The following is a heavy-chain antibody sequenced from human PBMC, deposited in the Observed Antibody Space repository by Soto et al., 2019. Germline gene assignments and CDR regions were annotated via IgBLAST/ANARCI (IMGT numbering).Heavy chain of an antibody. CDR1: GFTFSNAW. CDR2: IKSKTDGGTT. Sequence: GGSLRLSCAASGFTFSNAWMNWVRQAPGKGLEWVGRIKSKTDGGTTDYAAPVKGRFTISRDDSKNTLYLQMNSLKTEDTAVYYCTTDPYYGSGSYYNYNWFDPWGQGTLVTVSS. D-gene: IGHD3-10*01. CDR3: TTDPYYGSGSYYNYNWFDP. J-gene: IGHJ5*02. V-gene: IGHV3-15*07.